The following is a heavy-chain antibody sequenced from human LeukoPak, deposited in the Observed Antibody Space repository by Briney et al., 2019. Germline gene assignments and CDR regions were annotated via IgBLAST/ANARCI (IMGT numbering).Heavy chain of an antibody. V-gene: IGHV1-2*02. J-gene: IGHJ4*02. CDR1: GYTFTGYY. CDR3: ARDRGVLLWFGELFDY. CDR2: INPNSGGT. D-gene: IGHD3-10*01. Sequence: ASVKVSCKASGYTFTGYYMHWVRQARGQGLEWMGWINPNSGGTNYAQKFQGRVTMTRDTSISTAYMELSRLRSDDTAVYYCARDRGVLLWFGELFDYWGQGTLVTVSS.